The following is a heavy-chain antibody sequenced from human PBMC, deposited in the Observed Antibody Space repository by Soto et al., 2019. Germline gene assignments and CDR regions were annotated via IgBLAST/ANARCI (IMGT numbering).Heavy chain of an antibody. J-gene: IGHJ4*02. V-gene: IGHV4-4*07. CDR2: IFSSGST. D-gene: IGHD5-12*01. CDR1: GGSINTFY. CDR3: AREGSYSAYNFAHGIQLWSFDF. Sequence: SETLSLTCTVSGGSINTFYWSWVRQPAGKGLEWIGRIFSSGSTSFNPSLESRVAMSVDTSKNHFSLNLSSVTAADMAVYYCAREGSYSAYNFAHGIQLWSFDFWGQGALVSVSS.